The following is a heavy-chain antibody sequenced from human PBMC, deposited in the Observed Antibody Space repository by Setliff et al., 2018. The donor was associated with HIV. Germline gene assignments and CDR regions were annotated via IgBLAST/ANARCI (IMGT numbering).Heavy chain of an antibody. Sequence: LSLTCSVSGGSINSYHWTWVRQPAGKGLEWVGRFYTSESESSNYNPSRKSRVTMSVDTSKNQFSLKLKSVTAADTAVYYCARHAALIKRYYYYYGLDLWGPGTTVTVSS. V-gene: IGHV4-4*07. D-gene: IGHD5-18*01. CDR2: FYTSESESS. J-gene: IGHJ6*01. CDR1: GGSINSYH. CDR3: ARHAALIKRYYYYYGLDL.